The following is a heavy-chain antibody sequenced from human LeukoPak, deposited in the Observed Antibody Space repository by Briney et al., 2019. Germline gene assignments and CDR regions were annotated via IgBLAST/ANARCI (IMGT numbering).Heavy chain of an antibody. CDR3: AKDLIVGATRPYYFDS. D-gene: IGHD1-26*01. Sequence: PGGFLRLSCTASGFTFSTYAMSWVRQAPGKGLEWVSSISGSDHNTYYADSVKGRFTISRDNSKNTLYLQVNSLRAEDTAVYYCAKDLIVGATRPYYFDSWGQGTLVTVSS. CDR2: ISGSDHNT. J-gene: IGHJ4*02. V-gene: IGHV3-23*01. CDR1: GFTFSTYA.